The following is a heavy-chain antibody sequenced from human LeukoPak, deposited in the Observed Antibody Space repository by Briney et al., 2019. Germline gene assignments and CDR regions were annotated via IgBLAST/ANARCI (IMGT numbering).Heavy chain of an antibody. CDR3: AKRDSSGWYVPAGIDY. V-gene: IGHV3-23*01. D-gene: IGHD6-19*01. CDR2: ISSSGGSI. J-gene: IGHJ4*02. CDR1: GFTFSTYA. Sequence: GGSLRLSCAASGFTFSTYAMSWVRQAPGKGLEWVSAISSSGGSIYYADSVKGRFTISRDNSNNTVYPQMNSLRAEDTALYYCAKRDSSGWYVPAGIDYWGRGTLVTVSS.